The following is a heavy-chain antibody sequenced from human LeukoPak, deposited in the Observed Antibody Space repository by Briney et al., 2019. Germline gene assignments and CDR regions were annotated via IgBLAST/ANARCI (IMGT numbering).Heavy chain of an antibody. J-gene: IGHJ5*02. CDR3: ARDHYDSSGYFQFDP. Sequence: PGGSLRLSCAASGFTFSSYWTSWVRQAPGKGLEWVANIKQDGSEKYYVDSVKGRFTISRDNAKNSLYLQMNSLRAEDTAVYYCARDHYDSSGYFQFDPWGQGTLVTVSS. CDR2: IKQDGSEK. CDR1: GFTFSSYW. V-gene: IGHV3-7*01. D-gene: IGHD3-22*01.